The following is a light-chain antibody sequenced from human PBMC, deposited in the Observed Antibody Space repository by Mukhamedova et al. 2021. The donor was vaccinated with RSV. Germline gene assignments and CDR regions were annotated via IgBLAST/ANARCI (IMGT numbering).Light chain of an antibody. CDR3: CSYAGSSPV. Sequence: GGSYNLVSWYQQHPGKAPKLMIYEGSERPAGVSNRFSGSKSGNTASLTISGPQAEDEADYYCCSYAGSSPVFGGGTKLTVL. CDR1: GGSYNL. V-gene: IGLV2-23*01. J-gene: IGLJ2*01. CDR2: EGS.